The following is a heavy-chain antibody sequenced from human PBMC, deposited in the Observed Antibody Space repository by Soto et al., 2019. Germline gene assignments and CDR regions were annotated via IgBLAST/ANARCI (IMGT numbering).Heavy chain of an antibody. D-gene: IGHD5-18*01. CDR2: ISAYNGNT. CDR1: GYTFTSYG. V-gene: IGHV1-18*04. J-gene: IGHJ5*02. Sequence: ASVKVSCKASGYTFTSYGICWVRQAPGQGLEWMGWISAYNGNTNYAQKLQGRVTMTTDTSTSTAYMELRSLRSDDTAVYYCARVVQLWLIPGGDPWGQGTLVTVSS. CDR3: ARVVQLWLIPGGDP.